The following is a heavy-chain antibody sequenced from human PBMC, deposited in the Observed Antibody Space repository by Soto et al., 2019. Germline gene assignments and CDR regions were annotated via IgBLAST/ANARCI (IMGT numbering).Heavy chain of an antibody. V-gene: IGHV4-31*03. Sequence: QVQLQESGPGLVKPSQTLSLTCTVSGGSISSGGYYWSWIRQHPGKGLEWIGYIYYSGSTYYNPALKSRVTISVDTSKNQFSLKLSSVTAADTAVYYCARGYGGRYYYYGMDVWGQGTTVTVSS. CDR3: ARGYGGRYYYYGMDV. J-gene: IGHJ6*02. CDR2: IYYSGST. D-gene: IGHD2-15*01. CDR1: GGSISSGGYY.